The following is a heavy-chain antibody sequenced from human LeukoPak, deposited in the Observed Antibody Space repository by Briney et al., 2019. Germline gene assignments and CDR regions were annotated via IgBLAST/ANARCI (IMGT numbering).Heavy chain of an antibody. D-gene: IGHD5-18*01. Sequence: ASVRFSCKASGGTFSSYAISWVRQAPGQGLEWMGGIIPILGTANYAQKFQGRVTITADESTSTAYMELSSLRSEDTAVYYCARDRSGYSYKDYYYYMDVWGKGTTVTISS. CDR2: IIPILGTA. V-gene: IGHV1-69*13. CDR1: GGTFSSYA. CDR3: ARDRSGYSYKDYYYYMDV. J-gene: IGHJ6*03.